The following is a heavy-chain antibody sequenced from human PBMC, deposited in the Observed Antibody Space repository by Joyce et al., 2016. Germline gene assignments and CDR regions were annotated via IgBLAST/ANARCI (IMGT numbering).Heavy chain of an antibody. V-gene: IGHV2-5*01. D-gene: IGHD4-17*01. Sequence: QITLKESGPTLVKPTQTLTLTCTFSGFSLTSTGVGVGWIRQPPGKALEWLALIFWNDDKRYKASLKSRLTIIKDASKSQVVLTMINMDPADTATYYCAHSRDVGSTVTALFDYWGQGTLVTVSS. J-gene: IGHJ4*02. CDR3: AHSRDVGSTVTALFDY. CDR2: IFWNDDK. CDR1: GFSLTSTGVG.